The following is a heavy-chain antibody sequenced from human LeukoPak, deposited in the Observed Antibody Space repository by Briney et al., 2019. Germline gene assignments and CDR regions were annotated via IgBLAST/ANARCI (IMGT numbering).Heavy chain of an antibody. D-gene: IGHD3-22*01. CDR1: GYSFIAYY. Sequence: ASAKVSCKASGYSFIAYYVHWARLATGQGLEWNRWINPYSGGTNYAQKFQGRVTMTTDTSTNTAYMELRSLRSDDTAVYYCARYQYANYDTLDYWGQGTLVTVSS. V-gene: IGHV1-2*02. CDR2: INPYSGGT. J-gene: IGHJ4*02. CDR3: ARYQYANYDTLDY.